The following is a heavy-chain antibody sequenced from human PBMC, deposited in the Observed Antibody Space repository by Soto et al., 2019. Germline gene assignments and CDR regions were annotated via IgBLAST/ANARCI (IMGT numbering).Heavy chain of an antibody. Sequence: QVQLVESGGGVAQPGRSLRLSCAASGFTFSTYGMHWVRQAPGKGLEWVAVISYDGSNKYYADSVKGRFTISRDNSKNTLYLQMSRLRAEDTAVYFCAKGFSYSVIDYWGQGTLVTVSS. J-gene: IGHJ4*02. D-gene: IGHD5-18*01. CDR3: AKGFSYSVIDY. CDR2: ISYDGSNK. V-gene: IGHV3-30*18. CDR1: GFTFSTYG.